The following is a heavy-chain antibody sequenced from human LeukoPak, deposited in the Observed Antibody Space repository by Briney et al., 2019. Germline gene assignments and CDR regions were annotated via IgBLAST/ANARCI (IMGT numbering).Heavy chain of an antibody. CDR3: ARGPSGTFYYYCMDV. J-gene: IGHJ6*03. CDR2: MNPNSGNT. D-gene: IGHD6-13*01. V-gene: IGHV1-8*01. CDR1: GYTFTSYD. Sequence: ASVKVSCKASGYTFTSYDINWVRQATGQGLEWMGWMNPNSGNTGYAQKFQGRVTMTRNTSISTAYMELSSLRSEDTAVYYCARGPSGTFYYYCMDVWGKGTTVTVSS.